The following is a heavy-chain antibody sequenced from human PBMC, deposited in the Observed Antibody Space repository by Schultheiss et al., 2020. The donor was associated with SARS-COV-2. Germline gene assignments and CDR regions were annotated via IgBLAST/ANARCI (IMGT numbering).Heavy chain of an antibody. V-gene: IGHV1-69*13. J-gene: IGHJ4*02. CDR3: ARGHSGSLDFDY. D-gene: IGHD1-26*01. CDR2: IIPIFGTA. Sequence: SVKVSCKASGGTFSSYAISWVRQAPGQGLEWMGGIIPIFGTANYAQKFQGRVTITADESTSTAYMELSSLRSEDTAVYYCARGHSGSLDFDYWGQGTLVTVSS. CDR1: GGTFSSYA.